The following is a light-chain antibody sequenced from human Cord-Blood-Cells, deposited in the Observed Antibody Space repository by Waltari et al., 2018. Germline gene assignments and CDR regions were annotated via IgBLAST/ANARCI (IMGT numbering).Light chain of an antibody. J-gene: IGKJ2*01. CDR2: GAS. CDR3: QQYNNWYT. CDR1: QSVSSN. Sequence: DIVMTQSPATLAVSPGDSATLSCRASQSVSSNLAWYQQKPGQAPRLLIYGASTRATGIPARFSGSGSGTEFTLTISSLQSEDFAVYYCQQYNNWYTFGQGTKLEIK. V-gene: IGKV3-15*01.